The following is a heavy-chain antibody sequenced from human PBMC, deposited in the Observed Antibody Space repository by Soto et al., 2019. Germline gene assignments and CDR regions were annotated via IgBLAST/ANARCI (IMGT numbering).Heavy chain of an antibody. J-gene: IGHJ5*02. D-gene: IGHD3-3*01. CDR1: GYTFTSYG. Sequence: ASVKVSCKASGYTFTSYGISWVRQAPGQGLEWMGWISAYNGNTNYAQKLQGRVTMTTDTSTSTAYMELRSLRSDDTAVYYCARDRRLDFGSDLPPYNCLDPWGQGTLVTVSS. CDR2: ISAYNGNT. CDR3: ARDRRLDFGSDLPPYNCLDP. V-gene: IGHV1-18*01.